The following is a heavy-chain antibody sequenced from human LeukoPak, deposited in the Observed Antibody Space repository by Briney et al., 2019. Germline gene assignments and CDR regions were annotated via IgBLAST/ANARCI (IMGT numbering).Heavy chain of an antibody. J-gene: IGHJ3*02. CDR2: ISYDGSNE. CDR3: ARDSPSVYYRLGAFDI. CDR1: GFTFSSYV. Sequence: GGSLRLSCAASGFTFSSYVMHWVRQAPGKGLEWVAIISYDGSNEYYADSVKGRFTISRDNSKNTLYLQMNSLRAEDTAVYYCARDSPSVYYRLGAFDIWGQGTMVTVSS. D-gene: IGHD3-10*01. V-gene: IGHV3-30*04.